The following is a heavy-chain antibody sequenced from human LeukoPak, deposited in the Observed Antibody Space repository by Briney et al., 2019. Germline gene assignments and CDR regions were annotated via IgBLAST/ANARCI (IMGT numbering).Heavy chain of an antibody. D-gene: IGHD3-10*01. Sequence: SETLSLTCTASGGSISSYYWSWIRQPPGKGLEWIGYIYYSGSTNYNPSLKSRVTISVDTSKNQFSLKLSSVTAADTAVYYCARSYGPSGGMDVWGQGTTVTVSS. J-gene: IGHJ6*02. CDR2: IYYSGST. CDR3: ARSYGPSGGMDV. V-gene: IGHV4-59*01. CDR1: GGSISSYY.